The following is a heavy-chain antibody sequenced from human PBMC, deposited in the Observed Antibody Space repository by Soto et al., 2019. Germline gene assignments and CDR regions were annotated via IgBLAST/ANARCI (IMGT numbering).Heavy chain of an antibody. Sequence: GGSLRLSCEVSGFTFRSYGMHWVRQAPGKGLEWVALVSYDGSKKYYTDPVKGRFTISRDNSNNTLYLQMNSLRAEDTAVYYCAKTKAPAGTRAGYYFDYWGQGSLVTVS. V-gene: IGHV3-30*18. CDR1: GFTFRSYG. CDR3: AKTKAPAGTRAGYYFDY. J-gene: IGHJ4*02. CDR2: VSYDGSKK. D-gene: IGHD6-13*01.